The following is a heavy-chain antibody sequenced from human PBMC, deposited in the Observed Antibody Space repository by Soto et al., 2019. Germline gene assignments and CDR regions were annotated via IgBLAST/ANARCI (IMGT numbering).Heavy chain of an antibody. CDR1: GGSISSSNW. D-gene: IGHD3-9*01. CDR3: ARASYYDILTGYSS. J-gene: IGHJ5*02. CDR2: IYHSGST. Sequence: QVQLQESGPGLVKPSGTLSLTCAVSGGSISSSNWWSWVRQPPGKGLEWIGEIYHSGSTNYNPSLTSRVTISVDKSKNQFSLKLSSVTAADTAVYYCARASYYDILTGYSSWGQGTLVTVSS. V-gene: IGHV4-4*02.